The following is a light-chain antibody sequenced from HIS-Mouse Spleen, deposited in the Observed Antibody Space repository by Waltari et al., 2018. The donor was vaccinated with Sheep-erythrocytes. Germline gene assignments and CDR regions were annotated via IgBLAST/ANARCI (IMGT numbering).Light chain of an antibody. J-gene: IGLJ1*01. Sequence: QSALTQPRSVSGSPGQSVTIPCTGTSSDWGCYNYVSWYQQTPGKAPKLMIYDVSKRPSGVPDRFSGSKSGNTASLTISGLQAEDEADYYCCSYAGSYNHVFATGTKVTVL. CDR2: DVS. V-gene: IGLV2-11*01. CDR1: SSDWGCYNY. CDR3: CSYAGSYNHV.